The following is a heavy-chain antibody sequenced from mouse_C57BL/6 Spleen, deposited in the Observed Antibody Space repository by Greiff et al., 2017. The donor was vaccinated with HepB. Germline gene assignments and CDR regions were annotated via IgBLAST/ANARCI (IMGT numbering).Heavy chain of an antibody. J-gene: IGHJ3*01. V-gene: IGHV10-3*01. D-gene: IGHD2-4*01. CDR2: IRSKSSNYAT. CDR1: GFTFNTYA. Sequence: VQLKESGGGLVQPKGSLKLSCAASGFTFNTYAMHWVRQAPGKGLEWVARIRSKSSNYATYYADSVKDRFTISRDDSQSMLYLQMNNLKTEDTAMYYCVREGGYDSWAGFAYWGQGTLVTVSA. CDR3: VREGGYDSWAGFAY.